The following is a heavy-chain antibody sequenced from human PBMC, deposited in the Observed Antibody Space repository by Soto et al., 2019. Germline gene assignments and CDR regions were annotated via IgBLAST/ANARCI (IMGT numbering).Heavy chain of an antibody. Sequence: QVQLVESGGGLVKPGGSLRLSCAASGFTFSDYYMSWIRQAPGKGLEWVSYISSSSSYTNYADSVKGRFTISRDNAKNSGYLQMNSLRAEDTAVYYGARVKGGGKVRYFVSQPRGGYFDYWRQGTLVTVSS. D-gene: IGHD3-9*01. J-gene: IGHJ4*02. V-gene: IGHV3-11*06. CDR2: ISSSSSYT. CDR1: GFTFSDYY. CDR3: ARVKGGGKVRYFVSQPRGGYFDY.